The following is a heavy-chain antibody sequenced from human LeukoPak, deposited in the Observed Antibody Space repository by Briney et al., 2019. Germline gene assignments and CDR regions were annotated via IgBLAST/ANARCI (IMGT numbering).Heavy chain of an antibody. CDR2: INPNSGAT. J-gene: IGHJ6*03. V-gene: IGHV1-2*02. CDR3: ARDRDAGVGVVRDYYYMGV. D-gene: IGHD3-3*01. Sequence: ASVKVSCKASGYTFTDYYMHWVRQAPGQGLEWMGWINPNSGATNYAQEFQGRVTMTRDSSISTAYMDLSRLRSDDTAVYHCARDRDAGVGVVRDYYYMGVWGKGTSVTASS. CDR1: GYTFTDYY.